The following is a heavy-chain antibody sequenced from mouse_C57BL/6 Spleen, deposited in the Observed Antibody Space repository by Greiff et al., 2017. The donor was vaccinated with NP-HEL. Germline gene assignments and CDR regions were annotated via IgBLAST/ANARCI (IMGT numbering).Heavy chain of an antibody. CDR2: IDPSDSYT. Sequence: VQLQQPGAELVKPGASVKLSCKASGYTFTSYWMQWVKQRPGQGLEWIGEIDPSDSYTNYHQKFKGKATLTVDTSSSTAYMQLSSLTSEDSAVYYCARVQLRLRYFDYWGQGTTLTVSS. CDR1: GYTFTSYW. V-gene: IGHV1-50*01. CDR3: ARVQLRLRYFDY. J-gene: IGHJ2*01. D-gene: IGHD3-2*02.